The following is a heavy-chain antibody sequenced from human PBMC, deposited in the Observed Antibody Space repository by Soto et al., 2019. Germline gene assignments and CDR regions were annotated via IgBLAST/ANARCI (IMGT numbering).Heavy chain of an antibody. V-gene: IGHV3-7*05. Sequence: GGSLRLSCAASGFTFSSYWMSWVRQAPGKGLEWVANIKQDGSEKYYVDSVKGRFTISRDNAKNSLYLQMNSLRAEDTAVYYCASSSSGSYYYYYYYYGMDVWGQGTTVTVSS. CDR2: IKQDGSEK. J-gene: IGHJ6*02. D-gene: IGHD1-26*01. CDR1: GFTFSSYW. CDR3: ASSSSGSYYYYYYYYGMDV.